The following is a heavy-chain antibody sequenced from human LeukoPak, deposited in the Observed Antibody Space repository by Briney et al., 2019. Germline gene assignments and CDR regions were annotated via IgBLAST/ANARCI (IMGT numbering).Heavy chain of an antibody. CDR2: IYSGGET. D-gene: IGHD4-11*01. Sequence: SETLSLTCTVSGDSISSSHYYWGWIRQSPGKGLEWIGSIYSGGETHYNPSLNSRVTIFLDTSKNRFSLNLISVTATDTAAYYCVRDYSNFVQGDWGQGTLVTVSS. CDR3: VRDYSNFVQGD. V-gene: IGHV4-39*02. CDR1: GDSISSSHYY. J-gene: IGHJ4*02.